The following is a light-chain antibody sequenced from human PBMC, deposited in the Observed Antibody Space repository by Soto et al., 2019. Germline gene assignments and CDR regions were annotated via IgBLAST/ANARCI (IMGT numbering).Light chain of an antibody. CDR3: QVWNGRTFQGV. CDR1: NIGSKS. V-gene: IGLV3-21*02. Sequence: SYELTQPPSVSVAPGQTASIVCGGDNIGSKSVNWYQQRPGQAPVVVVFDDSDRPTGIPERFSGSNSGNTATLTITRVEDGDEADYFCQVWNGRTFQGVFGPGTKLPVL. J-gene: IGLJ1*01. CDR2: DDS.